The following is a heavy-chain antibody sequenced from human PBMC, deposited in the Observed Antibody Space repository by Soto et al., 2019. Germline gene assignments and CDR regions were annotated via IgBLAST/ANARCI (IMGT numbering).Heavy chain of an antibody. V-gene: IGHV1-46*01. D-gene: IGHD3-16*01. CDR3: ARYYVWGSEDYFAS. Sequence: ASVKVSCKASGYTFTNYYNHWVRPAPGQGLEWMGIINPGGGQTNYAQKFQGRVTLTRDTSTSTVYMEMSSLRSEDTAVFYCARYYVWGSEDYFASWAQGTQVTGSS. CDR1: GYTFTNYY. J-gene: IGHJ4*02. CDR2: INPGGGQT.